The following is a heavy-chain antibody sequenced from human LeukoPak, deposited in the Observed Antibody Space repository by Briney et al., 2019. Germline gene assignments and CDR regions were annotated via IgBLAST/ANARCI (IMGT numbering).Heavy chain of an antibody. CDR1: GFTFSSYG. CDR3: ASDGWGVGSGYYLGDHYYGMDV. Sequence: GGSLRLSCAASGFTFSSYGMHWVRQAPGKGLEWVAVISYDGSNKYYADSVKGRFTISRDNSKNTLYLQMDSLRAEDTAVYYCASDGWGVGSGYYLGDHYYGMDVWGQGTTVTVSS. V-gene: IGHV3-30*03. J-gene: IGHJ6*02. CDR2: ISYDGSNK. D-gene: IGHD3-22*01.